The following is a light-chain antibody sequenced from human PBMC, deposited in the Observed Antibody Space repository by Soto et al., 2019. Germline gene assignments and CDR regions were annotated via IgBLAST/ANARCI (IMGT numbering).Light chain of an antibody. CDR2: AAS. J-gene: IGKJ3*01. Sequence: AIRMTQSPSSLYTSTGDRVTITCLASQGISSYLAWYQQKPGKAPKLLIYAASTLQSGVPSRFSGSGSGTDFTLTISCLQSEDFATYYCQQYYSYPLFGPGTKVDIK. CDR1: QGISSY. V-gene: IGKV1-8*01. CDR3: QQYYSYPL.